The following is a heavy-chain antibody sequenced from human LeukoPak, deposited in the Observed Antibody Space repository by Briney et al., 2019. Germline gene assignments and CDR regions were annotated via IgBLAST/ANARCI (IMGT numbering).Heavy chain of an antibody. CDR3: VKALRGFGENYGFDV. CDR1: GFTFDEYA. Sequence: GGSLRLSCAASGFTFDEYAMHWVRQVPGKGLEWVSGISWNSGKIDYAESAKGRFTISRDNVKNSHYLQMNSLRPEDTALYYCVKALRGFGENYGFDVWGPGTVVIVSS. J-gene: IGHJ3*01. D-gene: IGHD3-10*01. CDR2: ISWNSGKI. V-gene: IGHV3-9*01.